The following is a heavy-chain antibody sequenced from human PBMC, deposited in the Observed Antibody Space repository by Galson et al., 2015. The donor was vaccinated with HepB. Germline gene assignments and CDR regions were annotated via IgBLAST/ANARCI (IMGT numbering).Heavy chain of an antibody. D-gene: IGHD1-1*01. CDR3: ARDTGTTGTGPGDY. CDR1: GFTFDDYG. CDR2: INWNGGST. V-gene: IGHV3-20*04. Sequence: SLRLSCAASGFTFDDYGMSWVRQAPGKGLEWVSGINWNGGSTGYADSVKGRFAISRDNAKNSLYLQMNSLRAEDTALYYCARDTGTTGTGPGDYWGQGTLVTVSS. J-gene: IGHJ4*02.